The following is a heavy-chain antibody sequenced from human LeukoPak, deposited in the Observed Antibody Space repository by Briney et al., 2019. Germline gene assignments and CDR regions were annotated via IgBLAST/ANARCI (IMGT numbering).Heavy chain of an antibody. CDR3: ARARGGYYSNPYFDY. Sequence: ADTLSLTCTVSGGTVSSYDWGWIRQPPGKGLEWIGYIYYSGSTNYNPSLKSRVTISVDTSKNQFSLKLSSVTAADTAVYYCARARGGYYSNPYFDYWGQGTLVTVSS. J-gene: IGHJ4*02. V-gene: IGHV4-59*02. CDR1: GGTVSSYD. D-gene: IGHD3-22*01. CDR2: IYYSGST.